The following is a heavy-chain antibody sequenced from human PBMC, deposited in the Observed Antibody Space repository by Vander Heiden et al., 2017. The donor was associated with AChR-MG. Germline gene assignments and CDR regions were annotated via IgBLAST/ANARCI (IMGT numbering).Heavy chain of an antibody. CDR3: ARVACSSTSCYGSPWLGAFDI. D-gene: IGHD2-2*01. Sequence: EVQLVESGGGLVKPGGSLRLSCAASGFTFSSYRMNWVRQAPGKGLEWVSSISSSSSYIYYADSVKGRFTISRDNAKNSLYLQMNSLRAEDTAVYYCARVACSSTSCYGSPWLGAFDIWGQGTMVTVSS. V-gene: IGHV3-21*01. CDR2: ISSSSSYI. J-gene: IGHJ3*02. CDR1: GFTFSSYR.